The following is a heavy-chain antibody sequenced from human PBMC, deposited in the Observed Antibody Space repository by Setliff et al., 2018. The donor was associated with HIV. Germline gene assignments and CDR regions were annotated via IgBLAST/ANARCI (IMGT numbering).Heavy chain of an antibody. CDR1: ALTLSGYW. Sequence: PGGSLRFSCAASALTLSGYWMNWVRQAPGKGLEWVASIKQDGSDKYYVASVRGRFTISRDNAESSLYLQMNSLRAEDTAVYYCARGHSSGWGAFDYWGQGTLVTVSS. D-gene: IGHD6-19*01. CDR3: ARGHSSGWGAFDY. V-gene: IGHV3-7*01. CDR2: IKQDGSDK. J-gene: IGHJ4*02.